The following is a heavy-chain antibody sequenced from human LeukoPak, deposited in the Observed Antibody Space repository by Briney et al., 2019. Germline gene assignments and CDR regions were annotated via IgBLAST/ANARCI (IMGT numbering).Heavy chain of an antibody. CDR1: NGSIGSYY. CDR3: AREGARDDFVVVPAALDF. J-gene: IGHJ4*02. D-gene: IGHD2-2*01. V-gene: IGHV4-4*07. CDR2: IHRTGST. Sequence: PSETLSLTCTVSNGSIGSYYWTWIWQPAGKGLEWIGRIHRTGSTNYNPSLTSRVIMSVDTSKNQFSLRLTSLTAADTAVYYCAREGARDDFVVVPAALDFWGLGTLVTVSS.